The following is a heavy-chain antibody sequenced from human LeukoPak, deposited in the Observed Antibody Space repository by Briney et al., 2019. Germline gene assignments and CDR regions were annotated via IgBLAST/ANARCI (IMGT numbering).Heavy chain of an antibody. Sequence: SETLSLTCTVSGGSISSYYWNWIRQPAGKGLEWIGRIYTNGGASYNPSLKSRVTISIDASKNQFSLKLSSVTAADTAVYYCAREPPGYWGQGILVTVSS. J-gene: IGHJ4*02. CDR3: AREPPGY. V-gene: IGHV4-4*07. CDR2: IYTNGGA. CDR1: GGSISSYY.